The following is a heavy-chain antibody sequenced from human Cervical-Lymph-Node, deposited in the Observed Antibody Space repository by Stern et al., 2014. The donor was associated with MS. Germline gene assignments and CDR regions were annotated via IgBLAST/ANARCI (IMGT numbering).Heavy chain of an antibody. V-gene: IGHV1-69*01. CDR3: ASGTRSSWYFDF. CDR2: IIPIFETA. D-gene: IGHD6-13*01. J-gene: IGHJ4*02. CDR1: GGTFSSDA. Sequence: EQLVQSGAEVKKPGSSMKVSCKASGGTFSSDAIGWVRQAPGQGLEWMGGIIPIFETANYAQKFQGRVTITADQSTKTAYLELSSLTSGDTAMYFCASGTRSSWYFDFWGQGTLFTVST.